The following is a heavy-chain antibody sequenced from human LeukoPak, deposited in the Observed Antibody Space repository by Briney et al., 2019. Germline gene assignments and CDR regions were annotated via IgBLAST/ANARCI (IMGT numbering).Heavy chain of an antibody. Sequence: SQTLSLTCAFSGDIFSSNSAAWHWLRQSPSRGLEWLGRTYYRSKWYNDYAVSVKSRITINPDTSKNQFSLQLNSVTPEDTAVYYCARGGGDSSSWYGNWGQGTLVTVSS. CDR3: ARGGGDSSSWYGN. CDR1: GDIFSSNSAA. J-gene: IGHJ4*02. CDR2: TYYRSKWYN. D-gene: IGHD6-13*01. V-gene: IGHV6-1*01.